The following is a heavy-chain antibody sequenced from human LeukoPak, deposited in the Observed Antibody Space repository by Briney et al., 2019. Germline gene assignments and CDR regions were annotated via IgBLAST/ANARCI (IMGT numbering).Heavy chain of an antibody. V-gene: IGHV1-2*02. CDR1: GYTFTGHY. CDR3: ATNRIGSSFDY. J-gene: IGHJ4*02. Sequence: ASVKVSRKASGYTFTGHYMHWVRQAPGQGLEWMGRIDINSGGTTFAQHFQGRVTLTRDTSISTGYMELSGLTSDDTAVYYCATNRIGSSFDYWGQGTLVSVSS. CDR2: IDINSGGT. D-gene: IGHD6-19*01.